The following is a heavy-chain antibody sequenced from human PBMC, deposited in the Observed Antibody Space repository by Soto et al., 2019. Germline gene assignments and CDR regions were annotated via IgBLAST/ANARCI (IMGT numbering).Heavy chain of an antibody. Sequence: QVQLVESGGGVVQPGRSLRLSCAASGFTFSSYGMHWVRQAPGKGLEWVAVISYDGSYKYYADSMKGRVTISRDNSKNTLYVQMNSLRAEDTAVYYCAKEGSVVATTPDFDYWGQATLVTVSS. D-gene: IGHD5-12*01. CDR3: AKEGSVVATTPDFDY. V-gene: IGHV3-30*18. CDR2: ISYDGSYK. CDR1: GFTFSSYG. J-gene: IGHJ4*02.